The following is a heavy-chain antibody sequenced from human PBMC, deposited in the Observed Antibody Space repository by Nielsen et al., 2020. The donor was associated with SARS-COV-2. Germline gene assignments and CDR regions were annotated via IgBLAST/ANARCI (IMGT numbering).Heavy chain of an antibody. J-gene: IGHJ6*02. CDR1: GFTFNNYG. CDR3: AKRRAVFMLTFGGEGAMDV. Sequence: GESLKISCAASGFTFNNYGFYWVRQAPGKGLEWVASISYEGRKKYYADSLTGRFTVSRDTSKNTVYLQMNSLSVEDTAVYHCAKRRAVFMLTFGGEGAMDVWGQGTTVSVSS. V-gene: IGHV3-30*18. D-gene: IGHD3-16*01. CDR2: ISYEGRKK.